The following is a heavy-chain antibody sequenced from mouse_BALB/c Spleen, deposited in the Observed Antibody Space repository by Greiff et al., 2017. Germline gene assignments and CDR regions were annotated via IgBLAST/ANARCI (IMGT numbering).Heavy chain of an antibody. CDR3: AREGWLRRGYYFDG. J-gene: IGHJ2*01. Sequence: EVKVVESGGGLVQPGGSRKLSCAASGFTFSSFGMHWVRQAPEKGLEWVAYISSGSSTIYYADTVKGRFTISRDNPKNTLFLQMTSLRSEDTAMYYCAREGWLRRGYYFDGWGEGSTRTVSS. D-gene: IGHD2-2*01. CDR2: ISSGSSTI. CDR1: GFTFSSFG. V-gene: IGHV5-17*02.